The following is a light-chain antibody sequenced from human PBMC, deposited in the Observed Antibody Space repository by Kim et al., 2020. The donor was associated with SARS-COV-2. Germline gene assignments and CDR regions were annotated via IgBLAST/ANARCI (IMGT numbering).Light chain of an antibody. J-gene: IGKJ2*03. CDR2: AAS. Sequence: ASVGDRVTITCRASQSISSYLNWYQQKPGKAPKLLIYAASSLQSGVTSRFSGSGSGTDFTLTISSLQPEDFATYYCQQSYSTPLYSFGQGTKLEI. V-gene: IGKV1-39*01. CDR1: QSISSY. CDR3: QQSYSTPLYS.